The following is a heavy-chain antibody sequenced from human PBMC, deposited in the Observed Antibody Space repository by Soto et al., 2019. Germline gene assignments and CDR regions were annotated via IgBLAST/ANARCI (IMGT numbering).Heavy chain of an antibody. V-gene: IGHV3-53*01. J-gene: IGHJ4*02. CDR1: GFTVSSNY. D-gene: IGHD1-7*01. CDR2: IYSGGST. CDR3: AKNQERELPRVIDF. Sequence: GGSLRLSCAASGFTVSSNYMSWVRQAPGKGLEWVSVIYSGGSTYYADSVKGRFTISRDNSKNTLYLQMSSLRAEDTALYYCAKNQERELPRVIDFWGQGTLVTVSS.